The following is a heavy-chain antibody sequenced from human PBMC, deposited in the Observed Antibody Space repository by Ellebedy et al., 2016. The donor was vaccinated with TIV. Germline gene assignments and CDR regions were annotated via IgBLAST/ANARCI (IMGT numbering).Heavy chain of an antibody. V-gene: IGHV3-48*02. CDR3: ARDPADY. J-gene: IGHJ4*02. Sequence: GGSLRLSCATSGFTFSSYNMNWVRQAPGRGLEWVSHISTSGHTKYYAESVKGRFTISRDNAKNSLYLQMNSLRDEYAAVYYCARDPADYWGQGTLVTVSS. CDR1: GFTFSSYN. CDR2: ISTSGHTK.